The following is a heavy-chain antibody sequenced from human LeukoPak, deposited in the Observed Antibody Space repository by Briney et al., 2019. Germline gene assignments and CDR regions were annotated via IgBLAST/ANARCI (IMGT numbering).Heavy chain of an antibody. V-gene: IGHV1-8*01. J-gene: IGHJ4*02. CDR2: MNPNSGNT. CDR1: GYTFTSYD. D-gene: IGHD3-22*01. Sequence: ASVKVSCKASGYTFTSYDINWVRQAPGQGLEWMGWMNPNSGNTGYAQKFQGRVTMTRNTSISTAYMELSSLRSEDTAVYYCARAPRDYYDSSGYYVDYWGQGTLVTVSS. CDR3: ARAPRDYYDSSGYYVDY.